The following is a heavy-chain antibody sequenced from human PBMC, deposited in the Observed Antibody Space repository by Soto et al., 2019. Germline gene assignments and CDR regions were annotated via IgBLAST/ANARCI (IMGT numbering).Heavy chain of an antibody. CDR2: IYYSGST. Sequence: PSETLSLTCTVAGGSISGHYWSWIRQPPGRGLEWIGYIYYSGSTNYNPSLKSRVTISVDTSKNQFSLKLSSVTAADTAVYYCAESSDYYYMDVWGKGTTGTVSS. CDR3: AESSDYYYMDV. V-gene: IGHV4-59*11. D-gene: IGHD6-6*01. CDR1: GGSISGHY. J-gene: IGHJ6*03.